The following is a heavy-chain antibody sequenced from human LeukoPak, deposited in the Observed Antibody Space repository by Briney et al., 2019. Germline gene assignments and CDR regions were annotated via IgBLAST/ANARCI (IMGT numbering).Heavy chain of an antibody. Sequence: ASVKVSCKASGYTFTSYGISWVRQAPGQGPEWMGWISAYNGNTNYAQKLQGRVTMTTDTSTSTAYMELRSLRSDDTAVYYCARGWGYYDILTGYYREYYFDYWGQGTLVTVSS. CDR3: ARGWGYYDILTGYYREYYFDY. V-gene: IGHV1-18*01. CDR2: ISAYNGNT. CDR1: GYTFTSYG. J-gene: IGHJ4*02. D-gene: IGHD3-9*01.